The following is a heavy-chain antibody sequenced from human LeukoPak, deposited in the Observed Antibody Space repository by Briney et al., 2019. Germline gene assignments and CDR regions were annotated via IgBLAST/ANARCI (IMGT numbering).Heavy chain of an antibody. Sequence: SETLSLTCAVYGGSFSGYYWSWIRQPPGKGLEWIGEINHSGSTNYNPSLKSRVTISVDTSKNQFSLKLSSVTAADTAVYYCARRARSSSRANTFDYWGQGTLVTVSS. CDR1: GGSFSGYY. V-gene: IGHV4-34*01. CDR2: INHSGST. J-gene: IGHJ4*02. CDR3: ARRARSSSRANTFDY. D-gene: IGHD6-6*01.